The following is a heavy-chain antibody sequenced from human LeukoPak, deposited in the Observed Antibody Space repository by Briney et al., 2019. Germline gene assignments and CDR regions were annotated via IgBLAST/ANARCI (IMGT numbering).Heavy chain of an antibody. D-gene: IGHD2/OR15-2a*01. CDR1: GFTFSSYG. CDR3: AKAADQYYYSYFYYMDV. CDR2: ISYDGSSK. J-gene: IGHJ6*03. Sequence: GGSLRLSCAASGFTFSSYGIHWVRQAPGKGLEWVAVISYDGSSKDYADSVKGRFTISRDNSKNTLYLQMNGLRVEDTAVYYCAKAADQYYYSYFYYMDVWGKGTTVTVSS. V-gene: IGHV3-30*18.